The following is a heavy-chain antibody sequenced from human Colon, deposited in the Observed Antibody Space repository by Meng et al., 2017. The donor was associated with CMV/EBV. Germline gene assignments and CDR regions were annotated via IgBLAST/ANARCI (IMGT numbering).Heavy chain of an antibody. V-gene: IGHV3-30*04. Sequence: GESLKISCAASGFSFNAYPIHWVRQAPGKGLEWVAIVSHDGKNKNYAESVKGRFTISRDNSQNTVNLHMNSLRGDDTALYYCARGSNSSFDPWGQGTLVTVSS. J-gene: IGHJ5*02. CDR2: VSHDGKNK. CDR3: ARGSNSSFDP. D-gene: IGHD4-11*01. CDR1: GFSFNAYP.